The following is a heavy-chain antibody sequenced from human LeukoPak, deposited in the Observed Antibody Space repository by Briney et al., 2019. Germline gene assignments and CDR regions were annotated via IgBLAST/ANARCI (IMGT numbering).Heavy chain of an antibody. CDR2: IWYDGSNE. CDR1: GFTFSSYG. V-gene: IGHV3-33*06. Sequence: GGSLRLSCAASGFTFSSYGMHCVRQAPGKGLEWVAVIWYDGSNEYYADSVKGRFTISRDNSKNTLYLQMNSLRAEDTAVYYCAKDMKPSQPKIAARQPFDYWGQGTLVTVSS. D-gene: IGHD6-6*01. CDR3: AKDMKPSQPKIAARQPFDY. J-gene: IGHJ4*02.